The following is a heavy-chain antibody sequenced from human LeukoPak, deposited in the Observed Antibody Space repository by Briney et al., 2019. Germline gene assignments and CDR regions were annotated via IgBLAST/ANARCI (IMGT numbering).Heavy chain of an antibody. CDR3: ARLYSDSWSRVDP. CDR2: IYTGGSI. V-gene: IGHV4-4*07. D-gene: IGHD6-13*01. CDR1: GGPISNYY. Sequence: SETLSLTCTVSGGPISNYYWIWIRQPAGEGLEWIGRIYTGGSIDSNPSLKSRVTMPVDTSKNQFSLKLSSVTAADTAVYFCARLYSDSWSRVDPWGQGTLVTVSS. J-gene: IGHJ5*02.